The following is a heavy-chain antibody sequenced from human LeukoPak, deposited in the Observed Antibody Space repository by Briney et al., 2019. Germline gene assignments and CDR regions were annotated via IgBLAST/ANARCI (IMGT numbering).Heavy chain of an antibody. Sequence: ASVKVSCKASGGTFSSYTISWVRQAPGQGLEWMGRIIPILGIANYAQKFQGRVTMTRNTSISTAYMELSSLRSEDTAVYYCARLLAVAGTTIDYWGQGTLVTVSS. V-gene: IGHV1-69*02. CDR2: IIPILGIA. J-gene: IGHJ4*02. CDR3: ARLLAVAGTTIDY. CDR1: GGTFSSYT. D-gene: IGHD6-19*01.